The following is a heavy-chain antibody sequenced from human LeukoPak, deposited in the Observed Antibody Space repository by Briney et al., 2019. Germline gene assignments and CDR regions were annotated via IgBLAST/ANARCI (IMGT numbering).Heavy chain of an antibody. CDR3: ARHVRFLEWLSSYYFDY. J-gene: IGHJ4*02. CDR2: IYYIRTT. Sequence: SEXLSLTCTVSGGTISSSSYYWGWGRQPPGKGGEWVGSIYYIRTTYYNPSLKSRVTISVDTSKSQFSLRLTSVTAADTAVYYCARHVRFLEWLSSYYFDYWGQGTLVTVSS. V-gene: IGHV4-39*01. D-gene: IGHD3-3*01. CDR1: GGTISSSSYY.